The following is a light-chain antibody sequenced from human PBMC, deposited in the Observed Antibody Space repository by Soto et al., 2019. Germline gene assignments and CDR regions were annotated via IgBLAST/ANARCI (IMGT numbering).Light chain of an antibody. CDR2: AAS. CDR1: QSISRD. Sequence: DIQMTQSPSPLSASVGDRVTITCRASQSISRDLNWYQQRPGKAPDLLIYAASTLQSGVPPRFSGSGSGTDFTLTISNLQPEDFATYDCQQTYSTPNTFGQGTKLEIK. J-gene: IGKJ2*01. CDR3: QQTYSTPNT. V-gene: IGKV1-39*01.